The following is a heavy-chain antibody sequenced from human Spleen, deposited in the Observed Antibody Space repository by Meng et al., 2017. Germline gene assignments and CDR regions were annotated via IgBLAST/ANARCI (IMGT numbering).Heavy chain of an antibody. J-gene: IGHJ4*02. Sequence: QVKLVQSGAEVKKPAASVTLSCKASGYTFTSYDINWVRQATGQGLEWMGWMNPNSGNTGYAQKFQGRVTMTRSTSISTAHMELSSLRSEDTAVYYCARMRSGFDIEYWGQGTLVTVSS. D-gene: IGHD3-3*01. V-gene: IGHV1-8*01. CDR2: MNPNSGNT. CDR3: ARMRSGFDIEY. CDR1: GYTFTSYD.